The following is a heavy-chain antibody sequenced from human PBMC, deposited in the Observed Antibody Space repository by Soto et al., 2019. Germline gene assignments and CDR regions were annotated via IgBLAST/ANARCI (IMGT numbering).Heavy chain of an antibody. CDR3: ARDLGIVVVTAIPNYYYGMDV. CDR2: IIPIFGTA. J-gene: IGHJ6*02. D-gene: IGHD2-21*02. V-gene: IGHV1-69*14. Sequence: QVQLVQSGAEVKKPGSSVKVSCKASGGTFSSYAISWVRQAPGQGLEWMGGIIPIFGTANYAQKFQGRVTITADKSTSAAYMELSSLRSEDTAVYYCARDLGIVVVTAIPNYYYGMDVWGQGTTVTVSS. CDR1: GGTFSSYA.